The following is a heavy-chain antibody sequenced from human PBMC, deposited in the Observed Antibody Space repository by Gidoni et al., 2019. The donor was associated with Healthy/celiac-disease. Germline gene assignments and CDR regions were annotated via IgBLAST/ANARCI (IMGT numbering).Heavy chain of an antibody. D-gene: IGHD3-16*01. V-gene: IGHV3-9*01. CDR3: AKVLGGELWTIPFDY. CDR2: ISCNSGSI. CDR1: GFTFDDYA. J-gene: IGHJ4*02. Sequence: EVQLVESGGGLVQPGRSPRLSCAAPGFTFDDYAMPWVRQAPGKGLEWVAGISCNSGSIGYADSVKGRFTISRDNAKNSLYLQMNSLRAEDTALYYCAKVLGGELWTIPFDYWGQGTLVTVSS.